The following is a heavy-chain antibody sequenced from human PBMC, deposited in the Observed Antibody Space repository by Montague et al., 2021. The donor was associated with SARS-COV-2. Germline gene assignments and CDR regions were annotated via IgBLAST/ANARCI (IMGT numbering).Heavy chain of an antibody. J-gene: IGHJ3*02. CDR3: ARIWGATRGDAFDI. V-gene: IGHV2-70*01. CDR1: GFSLRTSGMC. Sequence: PALVKPTQTLTLTCTFPGFSLRTSGMCVSWIRQPPGKALEWLALIDWDDDKYYRTSLKTRLTISKDTSKNQVVLTMTNMDPVDTATYYCARIWGATRGDAFDIWGQGTMVTVSS. D-gene: IGHD1-26*01. CDR2: IDWDDDK.